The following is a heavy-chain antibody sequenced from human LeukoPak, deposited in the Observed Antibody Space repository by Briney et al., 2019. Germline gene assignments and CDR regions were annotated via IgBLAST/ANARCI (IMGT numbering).Heavy chain of an antibody. CDR3: ARDFSNGGYFDY. V-gene: IGHV3-30-3*01. CDR2: ISYDGSNK. D-gene: IGHD3-3*01. CDR1: GFTFSSYA. Sequence: GRSLRLSCAVSGFTFSSYAMHWVRQAPGKGLEWVAVISYDGSNKYYADSVKGRFTISRDNSKNTLYLQMNSLRAEDTAVYYCARDFSNGGYFDYWGQGTLVTVSS. J-gene: IGHJ4*02.